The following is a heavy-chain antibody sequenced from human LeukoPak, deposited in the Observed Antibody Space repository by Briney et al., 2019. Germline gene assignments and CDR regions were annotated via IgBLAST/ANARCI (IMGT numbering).Heavy chain of an antibody. D-gene: IGHD2-2*01. Sequence: PSETMSLTCTVSGGSISSYYWSWIRQPPGKGLEWIGYIYYSGSTNYNPSLKSRVTISVDTSKNQFSLKLSSVTAADTAVYYCARGEFQLLSSYYYYMDVWGKGNTFTVSS. CDR1: GGSISSYY. J-gene: IGHJ6*03. CDR3: ARGEFQLLSSYYYYMDV. V-gene: IGHV4-59*01. CDR2: IYYSGST.